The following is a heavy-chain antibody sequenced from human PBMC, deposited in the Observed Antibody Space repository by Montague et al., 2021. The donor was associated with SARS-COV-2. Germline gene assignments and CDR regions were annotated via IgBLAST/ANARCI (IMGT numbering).Heavy chain of an antibody. V-gene: IGHV4-59*01. D-gene: IGHD2-15*01. CDR2: INNSGTT. CDR3: ARGGGYCSGGSCHYWFDP. CDR1: GDSISSYY. J-gene: IGHJ5*02. Sequence: SETLSLTCTVYGDSISSYYWNWIRQPPGKGLEWIGYINNSGTTNYNPSVESRVTISVDTSKNQFSLKLNSVTAADTAVYYCARGGGYCSGGSCHYWFDPWGQGTLVTVSS.